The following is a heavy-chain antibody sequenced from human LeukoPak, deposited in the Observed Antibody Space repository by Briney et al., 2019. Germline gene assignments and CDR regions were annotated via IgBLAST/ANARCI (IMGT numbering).Heavy chain of an antibody. J-gene: IGHJ4*02. CDR1: GYSFTSYW. CDR3: ARHRDTAMVISFDY. CDR2: IYPGDSDT. V-gene: IGHV5-51*01. Sequence: GESLKISCKGSGYSFTSYWIGGVRQLPGKGLGWLGIIYPGDSDTRYSPSFQGQVTISADKSISTAYLQWSSLKASDTAMYYCARHRDTAMVISFDYWGQGTLVTVSS. D-gene: IGHD5-18*01.